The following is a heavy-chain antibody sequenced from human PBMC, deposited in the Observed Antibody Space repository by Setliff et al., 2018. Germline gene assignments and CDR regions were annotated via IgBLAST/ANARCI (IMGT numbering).Heavy chain of an antibody. CDR2: IYYTGST. CDR3: ARALRSPLGGTAFVPIHFDP. D-gene: IGHD3-16*01. V-gene: IGHV4-59*01. J-gene: IGHJ5*02. CDR1: GVSIRSYY. Sequence: SETLSLTCAVSGVSIRSYYWSWIRQPPGKGLEWIGDIYYTGSTTYSPSLKSRVTISPDTSRNQFHLTVNSVTAADTAVYYCARALRSPLGGTAFVPIHFDPWGQGILVTVSS.